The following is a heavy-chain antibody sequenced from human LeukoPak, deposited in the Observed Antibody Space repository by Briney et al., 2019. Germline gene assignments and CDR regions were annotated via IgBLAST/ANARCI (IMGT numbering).Heavy chain of an antibody. Sequence: ASVKVSCKASGYTFTNYYIHWVRQAPGQGLEWMGIINPSGGSTTYTQKFQGRVTMTRETSTSTVYMELSSLRSEDTAVYYCARATYRDRFDYWGQGTLVTVSS. D-gene: IGHD1-26*01. CDR1: GYTFTNYY. CDR2: INPSGGST. J-gene: IGHJ4*02. CDR3: ARATYRDRFDY. V-gene: IGHV1-46*01.